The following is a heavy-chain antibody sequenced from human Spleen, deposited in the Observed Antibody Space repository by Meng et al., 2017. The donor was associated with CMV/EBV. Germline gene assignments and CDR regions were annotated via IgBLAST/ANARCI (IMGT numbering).Heavy chain of an antibody. CDR1: GDSVTTNRYY. CDR3: ARTAPAGYSSA. V-gene: IGHV4-61*01. CDR2: VYYSGTT. J-gene: IGHJ5*02. D-gene: IGHD3-22*01. Sequence: CTVSGDSVTTNRYYWSWIRQSPGKGLEWIGYVYYSGTTNYNPSLKSRVTISLDMSKNQFSLKLSSVTAADTAVYHCARTAPAGYSSAWGQGTLVTVS.